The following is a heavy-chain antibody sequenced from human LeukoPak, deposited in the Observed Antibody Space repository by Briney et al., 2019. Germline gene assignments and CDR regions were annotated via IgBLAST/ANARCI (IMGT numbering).Heavy chain of an antibody. J-gene: IGHJ3*02. Sequence: EPGGSLRLSCAASGFTFSSYEMNWVRQAPGKGLEWVSSISGGGSNTYYADSVKGRLTISRDNSKNTLYLQMNSLRAEDTAVYYCAKAIKGYGYSSSRVLAFDIWGQGTMVTVSS. D-gene: IGHD6-13*01. CDR2: ISGGGSNT. V-gene: IGHV3-23*01. CDR3: AKAIKGYGYSSSRVLAFDI. CDR1: GFTFSSYE.